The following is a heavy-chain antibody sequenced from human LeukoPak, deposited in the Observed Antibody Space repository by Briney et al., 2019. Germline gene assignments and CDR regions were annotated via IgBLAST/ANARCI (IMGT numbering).Heavy chain of an antibody. J-gene: IGHJ4*02. CDR1: GFTFSSYV. CDR2: ISDSGGGT. CDR3: AKGPREVYCSSTSCYFDL. D-gene: IGHD2-2*01. Sequence: GGSLRLSCAASGFTFSSYVMSWVRQAPGKGLEWVSIISDSGGGTNYADSVKGRFIVSRDNSKNTLYLQMNGLRAEDTAVYYCAKGPREVYCSSTSCYFDLWGQGTLVTVS. V-gene: IGHV3-23*01.